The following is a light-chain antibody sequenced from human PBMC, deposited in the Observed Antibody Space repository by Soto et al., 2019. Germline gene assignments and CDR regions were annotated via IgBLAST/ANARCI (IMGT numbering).Light chain of an antibody. Sequence: SYELTQPPSVSVSPGQTASITCSGDKLGDKYACWYQQKPGQSPVLVINQDNKRPSGIPERFSGSNSGNTATLTISGTQAMDEADYYCQAWDITTHVVFGGGTQLTVL. CDR2: QDN. CDR1: KLGDKY. V-gene: IGLV3-1*01. J-gene: IGLJ2*01. CDR3: QAWDITTHVV.